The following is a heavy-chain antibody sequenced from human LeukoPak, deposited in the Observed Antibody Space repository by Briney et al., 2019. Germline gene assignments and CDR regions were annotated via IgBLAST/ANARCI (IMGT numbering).Heavy chain of an antibody. CDR1: GFTFSNAW. Sequence: GGSLRLSRAASGFTFSNAWMSWVRQAPGKGLEWVGRITSKTYGGTTDYTAPVKGRFTISRDDSKNTLYMQMNSLKTEDTAVYYCTTDRSYWGQGILVTVSS. CDR2: ITSKTYGGTT. J-gene: IGHJ4*02. CDR3: TTDRSY. V-gene: IGHV3-15*01.